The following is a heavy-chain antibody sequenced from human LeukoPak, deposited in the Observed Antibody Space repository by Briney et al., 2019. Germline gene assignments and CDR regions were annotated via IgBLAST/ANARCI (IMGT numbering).Heavy chain of an antibody. D-gene: IGHD6-13*01. CDR1: GFTFSSYA. CDR2: ISYDGSNK. J-gene: IGHJ6*02. CDR3: ASRSCAGN. V-gene: IGHV3-30*04. Sequence: PGRSLRLSCAASGFTFSSYAMHWVRQAPGKGLEWVAVISYDGSNKYYADSVKGRFTISRDNSKNTLYLQMNSLRAEDTAVYYCASRSCAGNWGQGTTVTVSS.